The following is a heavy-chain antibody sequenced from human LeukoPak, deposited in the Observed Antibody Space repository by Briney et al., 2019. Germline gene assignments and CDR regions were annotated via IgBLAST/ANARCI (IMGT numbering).Heavy chain of an antibody. Sequence: PGGSLRLSCAASGFTFSSYAMSWVRQAPGKGLEWLAVIWYDGSEKYYADSVQGRFTISRDNSKNALYLQMDSLRAEDTAVYYCARDRNFPAYYFDYWGQGALVTVSS. J-gene: IGHJ4*02. V-gene: IGHV3-33*08. CDR2: IWYDGSEK. CDR1: GFTFSSYA. CDR3: ARDRNFPAYYFDY. D-gene: IGHD1-14*01.